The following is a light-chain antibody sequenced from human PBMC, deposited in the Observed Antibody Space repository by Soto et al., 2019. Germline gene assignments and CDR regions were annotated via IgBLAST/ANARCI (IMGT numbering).Light chain of an antibody. Sequence: QSVLTQPPSISGAPGQRVTISCTGSSSNIGAGSDVHWYHQLPGTAPKLLIYGNTNRPSGVPDRFSGSKSGTSASLAIAGLQTEDEGDYYCQTYDSSLSGRYVFGTGTKLTVL. CDR2: GNT. V-gene: IGLV1-40*01. CDR3: QTYDSSLSGRYV. J-gene: IGLJ1*01. CDR1: SSNIGAGSD.